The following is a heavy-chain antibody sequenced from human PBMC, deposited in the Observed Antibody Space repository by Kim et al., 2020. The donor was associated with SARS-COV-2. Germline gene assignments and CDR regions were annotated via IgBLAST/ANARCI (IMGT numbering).Heavy chain of an antibody. CDR1: GFPFNSYW. V-gene: IGHV3-7*01. Sequence: GGSLRLSCAGSGFPFNSYWMSWVRQAPGKGLEWVANIMRDGSHINYVDSVKGRFTISRDNAKSSVYLQMNSLRVEDTAVYYCAPTPGEDYFDYWGQRSRV. J-gene: IGHJ4*02. CDR2: IMRDGSHI. CDR3: APTPGEDYFDY.